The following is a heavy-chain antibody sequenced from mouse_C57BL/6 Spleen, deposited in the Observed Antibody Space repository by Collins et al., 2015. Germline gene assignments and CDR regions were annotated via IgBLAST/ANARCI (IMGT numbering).Heavy chain of an antibody. CDR1: GYTFTDYY. J-gene: IGHJ4*01. V-gene: IGHV1-76*01. CDR2: IYPGSGNT. D-gene: IGHD1-1*01. CDR3: ARPPLTTVNAMDY. Sequence: QVQLKQSGAELVRPGASVKLSCKASGYTFTDYYINWVKQRPGQGLEWIARIYPGSGNTYYNEKFKGKATLTAEKSSSTAYMQLSSLTSEDSAVYFCARPPLTTVNAMDYWGQGTSVTVSS.